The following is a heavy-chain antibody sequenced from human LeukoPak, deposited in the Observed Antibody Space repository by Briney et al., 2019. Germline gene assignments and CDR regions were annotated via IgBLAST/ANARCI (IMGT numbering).Heavy chain of an antibody. D-gene: IGHD6-19*01. CDR3: ARDRSGWSLDY. J-gene: IGHJ4*02. Sequence: PGGSLRLSCAASGFTFSRYGMHWVRQAPGKGLEWVAVIWYDGSNKYYADSVKGRFTISRDNSKNTLYLQMNSLRAEDTAVYYCARDRSGWSLDYWGQGTLVTVSS. CDR1: GFTFSRYG. V-gene: IGHV3-30*19. CDR2: IWYDGSNK.